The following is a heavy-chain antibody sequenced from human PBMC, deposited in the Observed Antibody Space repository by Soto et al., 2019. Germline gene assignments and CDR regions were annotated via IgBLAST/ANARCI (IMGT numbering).Heavy chain of an antibody. D-gene: IGHD3-16*01. Sequence: QVKLVQSGAEVKNPGASVKVSCKASGYTFTRYGIAWARQAPGQGLEWMGWINTYNGNTNYGQNVQGRVTLTTDTSTSTAYMELRSLSSNDTALYDCAMVDVYVTPSPQDVWGQGTTVIVSS. V-gene: IGHV1-18*01. J-gene: IGHJ6*02. CDR2: INTYNGNT. CDR1: GYTFTRYG. CDR3: AMVDVYVTPSPQDV.